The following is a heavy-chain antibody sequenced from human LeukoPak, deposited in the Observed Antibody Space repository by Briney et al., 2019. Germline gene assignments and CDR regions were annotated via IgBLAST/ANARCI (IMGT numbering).Heavy chain of an antibody. J-gene: IGHJ4*02. CDR2: ISGSGGST. CDR3: AKERGYGYNHIDY. D-gene: IGHD5-24*01. CDR1: GFSFSSHQ. V-gene: IGHV3-23*01. Sequence: GGSLRLSCAASGFSFSSHQMDWARQAPGKGLEWVSTISGSGGSTYYADSVKGRFTISRDKSKNTVYLQMNSLRAEDTAVYYCAKERGYGYNHIDYWGQGTLVTVSS.